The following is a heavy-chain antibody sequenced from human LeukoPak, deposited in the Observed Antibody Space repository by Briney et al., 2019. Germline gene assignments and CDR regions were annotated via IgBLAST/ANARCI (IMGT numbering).Heavy chain of an antibody. Sequence: SVKVSCKASGGAFSSYAISWVRQAPGQGLEWMGGIIPIFGTANYAQKFQGRVTITADESTSTAYMELSSLRSEDTAVYYCARGDYYDILTGLDPWGQGTLVTVSS. CDR1: GGAFSSYA. V-gene: IGHV1-69*13. CDR2: IIPIFGTA. CDR3: ARGDYYDILTGLDP. D-gene: IGHD3-9*01. J-gene: IGHJ5*02.